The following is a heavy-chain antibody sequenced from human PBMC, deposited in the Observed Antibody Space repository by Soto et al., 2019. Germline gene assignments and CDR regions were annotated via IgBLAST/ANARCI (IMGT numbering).Heavy chain of an antibody. Sequence: QVQLVESGGGVVQPGRSLRLSCAASGFTFSSYAMHWVRQAPGKGLEWVTVISYDGSNKYYADSVKGRFTISRDNSKNTLYLQMNSRRAEDTAVYYCATKGGGPTVKNYYYYYGMDVWGQGTTVTVSS. V-gene: IGHV3-30-3*01. CDR3: ATKGGGPTVKNYYYYYGMDV. J-gene: IGHJ6*02. CDR1: GFTFSSYA. D-gene: IGHD4-17*01. CDR2: ISYDGSNK.